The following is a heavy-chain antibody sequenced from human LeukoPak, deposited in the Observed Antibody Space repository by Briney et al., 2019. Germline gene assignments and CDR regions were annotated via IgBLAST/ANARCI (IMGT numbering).Heavy chain of an antibody. V-gene: IGHV4-34*01. J-gene: IGHJ4*02. CDR1: GGSFSGYH. Sequence: ASETLSLTCGVYGGSFSGYHWTWIRLRPGKGLEWIGDINHSGSTHYNPSLKSRVTISVDTSKNQFSLKLSSVTAADTAVYYCARSIRYFDWLLKYYFDYWGQGTLVTVSS. D-gene: IGHD3-9*01. CDR3: ARSIRYFDWLLKYYFDY. CDR2: INHSGST.